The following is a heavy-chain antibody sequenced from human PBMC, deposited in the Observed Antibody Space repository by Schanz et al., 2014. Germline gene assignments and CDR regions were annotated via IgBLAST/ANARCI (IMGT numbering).Heavy chain of an antibody. V-gene: IGHV3-21*01. CDR3: ARSYHDDDDYTRALDM. CDR1: GFSFSRYG. D-gene: IGHD3-16*01. Sequence: VQLVESGGGVVQPGTSLRLSCTISGFSFSRYGMHWVRQAPGKGPEWVACIGRRGQVIYYADSMEGRFTISRDNAQNSLFLQMNSLRVEDTAVYYCARSYHDDDDYTRALDMWGQGTMVTVSS. J-gene: IGHJ3*02. CDR2: IGRRGQVI.